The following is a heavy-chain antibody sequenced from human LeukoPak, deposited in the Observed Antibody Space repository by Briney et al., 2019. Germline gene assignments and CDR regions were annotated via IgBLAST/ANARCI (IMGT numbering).Heavy chain of an antibody. Sequence: GSLRLSCATSGFTFSHYGMHWVRQLPGKGLEWVAAISFDAEGDYHVDSVKGRFTISRDNSKNTLYLQMNSLRVEDTAVYYCAKDGGNWYDSEGNYLMRSYMDVWGKGTTVTVSS. CDR3: AKDGGNWYDSEGNYLMRSYMDV. J-gene: IGHJ6*03. CDR2: ISFDAEGD. CDR1: GFTFSHYG. D-gene: IGHD3-16*01. V-gene: IGHV3-30*18.